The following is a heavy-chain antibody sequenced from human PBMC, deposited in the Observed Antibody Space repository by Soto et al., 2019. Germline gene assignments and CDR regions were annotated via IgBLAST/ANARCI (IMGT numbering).Heavy chain of an antibody. CDR3: AHPTGEVEMAKSDWYFDL. CDR2: IYWDDDK. Sequence: SGPTLVNPTQTLTLTCTFSGFSLSTSGVGVGWIRQPPGKALEWLALIYWDDDKRYSPSLKSRLTITKDTSKNQVVLTMTNMDPVDTATYYCAHPTGEVEMAKSDWYFDLWGRGTLVTVSS. V-gene: IGHV2-5*02. D-gene: IGHD5-12*01. CDR1: GFSLSTSGVG. J-gene: IGHJ2*01.